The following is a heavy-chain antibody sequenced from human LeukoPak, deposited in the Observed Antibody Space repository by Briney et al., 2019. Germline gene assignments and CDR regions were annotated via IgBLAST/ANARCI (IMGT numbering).Heavy chain of an antibody. V-gene: IGHV4-59*08. CDR2: IYYSGST. J-gene: IGHJ3*02. CDR3: ATYSTGFDI. Sequence: PSETLSLTCTVSGGSISSYYWSWIRQPPGMGLEWIGYIYYSGSTNYNPSLKSRVTISVDTSKNQFSLNLSSVTAADTAVYYCATYSTGFDIWGQGTVVTVSS. CDR1: GGSISSYY. D-gene: IGHD6-19*01.